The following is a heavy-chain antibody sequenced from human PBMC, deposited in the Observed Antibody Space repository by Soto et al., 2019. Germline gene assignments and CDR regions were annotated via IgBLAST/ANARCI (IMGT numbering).Heavy chain of an antibody. J-gene: IGHJ4*02. CDR2: INAGNGNT. CDR1: GYTFTSYA. D-gene: IGHD3-22*01. Sequence: ASVKVSCKASGYTFTSYAMHWVRQAPGQRLEWMGWINAGNGNTKYSQKFQGRVTITRDTSASTAYMELSSLRSEDTAVYYCARAVVALPRKYYFDYWGQGTLVTVSS. V-gene: IGHV1-3*01. CDR3: ARAVVALPRKYYFDY.